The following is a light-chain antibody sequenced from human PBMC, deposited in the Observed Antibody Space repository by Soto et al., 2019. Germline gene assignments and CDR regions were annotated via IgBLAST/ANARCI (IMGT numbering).Light chain of an antibody. V-gene: IGKV1-33*01. Sequence: DIQRTQSPSSLSASVRDTVTITCQASHDIKKYLNWFQEKPGKAPKLLIYDASNLQTGVPSRFSGSGSGTHFTFTISSLQPEDIATYYCQRYDSLPPTFGQGTRLDIK. CDR1: HDIKKY. J-gene: IGKJ5*01. CDR2: DAS. CDR3: QRYDSLPPT.